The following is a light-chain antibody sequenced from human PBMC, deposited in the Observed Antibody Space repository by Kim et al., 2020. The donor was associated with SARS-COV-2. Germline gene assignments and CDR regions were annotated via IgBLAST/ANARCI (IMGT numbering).Light chain of an antibody. CDR2: ATS. J-gene: IGKJ2*01. V-gene: IGKV1-6*01. CDR1: QAIRNN. Sequence: SASVGDRVHIACRASQAIRNNLGWYQHKPGRPPKLLIYATSTLHSGVPSRFSGSGSATDFTLTISSLQPEDFATYYCLQDYNYPYTFGQGTKLEI. CDR3: LQDYNYPYT.